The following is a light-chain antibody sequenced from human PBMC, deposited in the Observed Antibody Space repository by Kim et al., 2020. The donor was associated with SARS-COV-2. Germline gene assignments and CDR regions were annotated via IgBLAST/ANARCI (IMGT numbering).Light chain of an antibody. CDR2: DVS. CDR3: LQVESLPLA. CDR1: QNNSLV. Sequence: DKVTLACQQSQNNSLVMNLYKQKPWKAPKPLFFDVSQLESGVPSRFSSSVSGIEFNLIINSVLPEDFATYFCLQVESLPLAFVGGTKVDIK. V-gene: IGKV1-33*01. J-gene: IGKJ4*01.